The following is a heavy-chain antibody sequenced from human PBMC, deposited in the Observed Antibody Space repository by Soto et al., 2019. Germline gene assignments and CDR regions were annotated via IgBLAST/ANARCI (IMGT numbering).Heavy chain of an antibody. V-gene: IGHV6-1*01. J-gene: IGHJ4*02. CDR3: VRDVVFDIDH. CDR2: TYYRSKWYN. Sequence: PSPTLSLTCAISGDSVFSNTAAWNWIRQSPSRGLEWLGRTYYRSKWYNDYAVTVKSRIAISPDTSKNQFSLHLDSVTPDDTALYYCVRDVVFDIDHRRQGTQVPVSS. CDR1: GDSVFSNTAA. D-gene: IGHD2-15*01.